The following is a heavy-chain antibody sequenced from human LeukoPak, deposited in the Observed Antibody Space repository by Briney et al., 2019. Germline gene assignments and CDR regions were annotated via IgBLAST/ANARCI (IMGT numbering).Heavy chain of an antibody. V-gene: IGHV3-48*03. CDR1: GFTFSSYE. D-gene: IGHD5-18*01. CDR2: ISSSGSTI. J-gene: IGHJ4*02. CDR3: ARVGYSYGLDYFDY. Sequence: GGSLRLSCGASGFTFSSYEMNWVRQAPGKGLEWVSYISSSGSTIYYSDSAKGRFTISRDNAKNSLYLQMNSLRAEDTAVYYCARVGYSYGLDYFDYWGQGNLVTVSS.